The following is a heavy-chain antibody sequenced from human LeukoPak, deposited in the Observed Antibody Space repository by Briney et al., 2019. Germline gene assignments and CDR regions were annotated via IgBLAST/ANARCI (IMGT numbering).Heavy chain of an antibody. CDR3: ASWGATIDC. V-gene: IGHV3-48*01. J-gene: IGHJ4*02. CDR2: ISSSSSTI. CDR1: GFIFNTYR. D-gene: IGHD1-26*01. Sequence: GGSLRLSCAASGFIFNTYRMNWVRQAPGKGLEWVSYISSSSSTIYYADSVKGRFTISRDNAKNSLYLQMNSLRAEDTAVYYCASWGATIDCWGQGTLVTVSS.